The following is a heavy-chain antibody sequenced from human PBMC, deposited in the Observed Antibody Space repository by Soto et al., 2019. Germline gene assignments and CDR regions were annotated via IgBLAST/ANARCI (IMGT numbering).Heavy chain of an antibody. CDR2: INHSGST. Sequence: QVQLQQWGAGLLKPSETLSLTCAVYGGSFSGYYWSWIRQPPGKGLEWIGEINHSGSTNYNPSLKSRVTISVDTSKNQFSLKLSSVTAADTAVYYCAVSSSWFLSAFDIWGQGTMVTVSS. D-gene: IGHD6-13*01. J-gene: IGHJ3*02. V-gene: IGHV4-34*01. CDR1: GGSFSGYY. CDR3: AVSSSWFLSAFDI.